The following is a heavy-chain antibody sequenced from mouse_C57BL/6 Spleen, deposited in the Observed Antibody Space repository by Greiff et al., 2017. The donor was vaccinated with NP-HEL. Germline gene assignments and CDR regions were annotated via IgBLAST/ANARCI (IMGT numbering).Heavy chain of an antibody. CDR3: TSLNYSNYVRFDY. J-gene: IGHJ2*01. V-gene: IGHV1-15*01. Sequence: VQLQQSGAELVRPGASVTLSCKASGYTFTDYEMHWVKQTPVHGLEWIGAIDPETGGTAYNQKFKGKAILTADKSSSTAYMEHRSQTSEDSAVYYCTSLNYSNYVRFDYWGQGTTLTVSS. D-gene: IGHD2-5*01. CDR1: GYTFTDYE. CDR2: IDPETGGT.